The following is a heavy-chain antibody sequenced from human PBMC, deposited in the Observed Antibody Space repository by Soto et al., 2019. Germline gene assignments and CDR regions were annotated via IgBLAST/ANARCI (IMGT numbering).Heavy chain of an antibody. V-gene: IGHV4-34*01. CDR3: ARTLTTVTTNWFDP. Sequence: SETLSLTCAVYGGSFSGYYWSWIRQPPGKRLEWIGEINHSGSTNYNPSLKSRVTISVDTSKNQFSLKLSSVTAADTAVYYCARTLTTVTTNWFDPWGQGTTVTVSS. CDR2: INHSGST. CDR1: GGSFSGYY. J-gene: IGHJ5*02. D-gene: IGHD4-17*01.